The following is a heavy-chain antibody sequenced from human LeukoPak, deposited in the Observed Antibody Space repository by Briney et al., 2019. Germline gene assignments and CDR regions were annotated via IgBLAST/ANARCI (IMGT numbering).Heavy chain of an antibody. D-gene: IGHD4-17*01. CDR1: GFSSSNYA. V-gene: IGHV3-48*04. CDR2: ISGSSSTI. J-gene: IGHJ4*02. CDR3: ARSRRSTVTAARDY. Sequence: GGSLRLSCAASGFSSSNYAMTWVRQAPGKGLEWVSYISGSSSTIYYADSVKGRFTISRDNAKNSLYLQMNSLRAEDTAVYYCARSRRSTVTAARDYWGQGILVTVSS.